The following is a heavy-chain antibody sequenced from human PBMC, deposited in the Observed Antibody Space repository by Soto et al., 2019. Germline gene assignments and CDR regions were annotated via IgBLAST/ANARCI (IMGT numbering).Heavy chain of an antibody. J-gene: IGHJ4*02. CDR1: GGSVSSGSYY. V-gene: IGHV4-61*01. Sequence: SETLSLTCTVSGGSVSSGSYYWSWIRQPPGKGLEWIGYIYCSGSTNYNPSLKSRVTISVDTSKNQFSLKLSSVTAADTAVYYCARDSSGSRIDYWGQGTLVTVSS. CDR2: IYCSGST. D-gene: IGHD6-19*01. CDR3: ARDSSGSRIDY.